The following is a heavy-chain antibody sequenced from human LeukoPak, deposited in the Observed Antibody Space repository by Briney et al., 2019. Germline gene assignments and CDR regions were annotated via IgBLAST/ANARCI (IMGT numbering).Heavy chain of an antibody. Sequence: GGSLRLSCAASGFTFSSYSMNWVRQAPGKGLEWVSYISSSSSTIYYADSVKGRSTISRDNAKNSLYLQMNSLRAEDTAVYYCTMGGYSSGWYSVYWGQGTLVTVSS. V-gene: IGHV3-48*01. CDR2: ISSSSSTI. J-gene: IGHJ4*02. CDR3: TMGGYSSGWYSVY. CDR1: GFTFSSYS. D-gene: IGHD6-19*01.